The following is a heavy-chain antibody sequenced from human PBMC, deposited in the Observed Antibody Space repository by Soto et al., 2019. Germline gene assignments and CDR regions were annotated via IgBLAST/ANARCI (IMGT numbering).Heavy chain of an antibody. D-gene: IGHD6-13*01. CDR2: IYHSGST. CDR1: GGSISSGGYS. Sequence: SETLSLTCAVSGGSISSGGYSWSWIRQPPGKGLEWIGYIYHSGSTYYNPSLKSRVTISVDRSKNQFSLKLSSVTAADTAVYYCARQYSSSWYHWFDPWGQGTLVTVS. V-gene: IGHV4-30-2*01. J-gene: IGHJ5*02. CDR3: ARQYSSSWYHWFDP.